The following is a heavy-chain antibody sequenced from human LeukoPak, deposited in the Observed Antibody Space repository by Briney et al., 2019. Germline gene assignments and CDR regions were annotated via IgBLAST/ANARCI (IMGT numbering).Heavy chain of an antibody. V-gene: IGHV5-51*01. Sequence: GESLQISCKGSGYRFTSYWIGWVRQMPGKGLEWLGIINPGDSDTRYSPSFQGQVTISADKSISTANLQWSSLKASDTAMYYCARRIGSGWYDYWGQGTLVTVSS. CDR3: ARRIGSGWYDY. J-gene: IGHJ4*02. D-gene: IGHD6-19*01. CDR1: GYRFTSYW. CDR2: INPGDSDT.